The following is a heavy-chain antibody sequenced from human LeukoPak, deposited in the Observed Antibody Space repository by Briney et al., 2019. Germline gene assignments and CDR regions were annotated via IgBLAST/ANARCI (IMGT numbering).Heavy chain of an antibody. J-gene: IGHJ4*02. Sequence: SETLSLTCTVSGYSISSGYYWGWIRQSPGKGLEWVGYIYYSGSTNYNPSLKSRVTISVDTSKNQFSLKLSSVTAADTAVYYCARGMWLSRYQYDYWGQGTLVTVST. V-gene: IGHV4-61*01. CDR3: ARGMWLSRYQYDY. CDR1: GYSISSGYY. CDR2: IYYSGST. D-gene: IGHD3-22*01.